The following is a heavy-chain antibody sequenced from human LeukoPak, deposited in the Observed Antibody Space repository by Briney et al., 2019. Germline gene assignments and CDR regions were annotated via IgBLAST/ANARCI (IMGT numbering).Heavy chain of an antibody. V-gene: IGHV4-61*02. Sequence: TSETLSLTCTVSGNSISSGDNYWSWIRQPAGKGLEWIGRIYTSGSTNYNPSLKSRVTISGDTSKNQFSLRLSSVTAADTAVYYCAKWRVRGYYYFDSWGQGTLVTVSS. D-gene: IGHD3-22*01. CDR2: IYTSGST. J-gene: IGHJ4*02. CDR1: GNSISSGDNY. CDR3: AKWRVRGYYYFDS.